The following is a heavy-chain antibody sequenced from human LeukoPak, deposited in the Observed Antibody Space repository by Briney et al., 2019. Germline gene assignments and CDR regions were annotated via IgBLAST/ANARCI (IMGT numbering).Heavy chain of an antibody. Sequence: SETLSLTCAVYGGSFSGYYWSWIRQPPGKGLEWIGEINHSGSTNYNPSLKSRVTISVDTSKNQFSQKLSSVTAADTAVYYCASIRIAAARKAFDIWGQGTMVTVSS. J-gene: IGHJ3*02. D-gene: IGHD6-13*01. V-gene: IGHV4-34*01. CDR1: GGSFSGYY. CDR2: INHSGST. CDR3: ASIRIAAARKAFDI.